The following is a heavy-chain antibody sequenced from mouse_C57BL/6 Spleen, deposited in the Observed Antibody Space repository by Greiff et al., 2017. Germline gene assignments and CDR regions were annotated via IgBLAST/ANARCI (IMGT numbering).Heavy chain of an antibody. CDR2: FYPGSGSI. CDR3: ARHEADYYSNGVYAMDY. Sequence: QVQLQQSGAELVKPGASVKLSCKASGYTFTEYTIHWVKQRSGQGLEWIGWFYPGSGSIKYNEKFKDKATLTADKSSSTVYMERSRLTSEDSAVYFCARHEADYYSNGVYAMDYWGQGTSVTVSS. CDR1: GYTFTEYT. V-gene: IGHV1-62-2*01. J-gene: IGHJ4*01. D-gene: IGHD2-5*01.